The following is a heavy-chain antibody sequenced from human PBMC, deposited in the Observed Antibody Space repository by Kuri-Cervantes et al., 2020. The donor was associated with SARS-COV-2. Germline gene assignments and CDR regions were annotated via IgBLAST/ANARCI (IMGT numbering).Heavy chain of an antibody. CDR2: TSSTSTYI. CDR3: AREGTHLSSYYYMDV. D-gene: IGHD2/OR15-2a*01. V-gene: IGHV3-21*01. Sequence: GGSLRLSCAASGFTFSSYGMHWVRQAPGKGLEWVSATSSTSTYINYVDSVKGRFTISRDDAKNSLYLQMSSLRAEDTAVYYCAREGTHLSSYYYMDVWGKGTTVTVSS. J-gene: IGHJ6*03. CDR1: GFTFSSYG.